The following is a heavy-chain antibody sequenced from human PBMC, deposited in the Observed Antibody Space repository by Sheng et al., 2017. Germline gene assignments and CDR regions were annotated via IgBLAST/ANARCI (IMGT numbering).Heavy chain of an antibody. Sequence: QLQLQESGPGLVKASETLSLTCTASGGSISSSSYYWAWIRQSPGKDLECIGSIYYDGTCAHKPSLQSRVTISVDNSNNQFSLRMRAVTVSDTAVYYCARHNRGHSNGYWFDPWGQGTLVTVSS. CDR1: GGSISSSSYY. CDR2: IYYDGTC. D-gene: IGHD3-22*01. CDR3: ARHNRGHSNGYWFDP. V-gene: IGHV4-39*01. J-gene: IGHJ5*02.